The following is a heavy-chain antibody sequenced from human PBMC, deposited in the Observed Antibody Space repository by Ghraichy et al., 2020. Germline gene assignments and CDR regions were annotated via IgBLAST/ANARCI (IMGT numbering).Heavy chain of an antibody. V-gene: IGHV3-21*01. J-gene: IGHJ4*02. D-gene: IGHD3-22*01. CDR2: ISSSSSYI. CDR1: GFTFSSYS. CDR3: ARESGRLGYYYDSSGTPQPDFDY. Sequence: GGSLRLSCAASGFTFSSYSMNWVRQAPGKGLEWVSSISSSSSYIYYADSVKGRFTISRDNAKNSLYLQMNSLRAEDTAVYYCARESGRLGYYYDSSGTPQPDFDYWGQGTLVTVSS.